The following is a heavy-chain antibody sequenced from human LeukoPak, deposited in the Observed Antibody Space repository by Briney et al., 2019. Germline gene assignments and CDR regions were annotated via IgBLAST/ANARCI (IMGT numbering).Heavy chain of an antibody. D-gene: IGHD2-15*01. CDR3: ASTYCSGGSCYNSLNY. J-gene: IGHJ4*02. CDR2: INAGNGNT. V-gene: IGHV1-3*03. CDR1: GYTFTSYA. Sequence: GASVKVSCKASGYTFTSYAMHWVRQAPGQRLEWMGWINAGNGNTKYSQEFQGRVTITRDTSASTAYMELSSLRSEDMAVYYCASTYCSGGSCYNSLNYWGQGTLVTVSS.